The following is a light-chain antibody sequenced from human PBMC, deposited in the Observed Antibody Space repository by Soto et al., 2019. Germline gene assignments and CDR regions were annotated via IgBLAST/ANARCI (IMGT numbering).Light chain of an antibody. CDR2: GNS. J-gene: IGLJ1*01. CDR1: SSNIGAGYD. Sequence: QAVVTQPPSVSGAPGQRVTISCTGSSSNIGAGYDVHWYQQFPGTAPKLLIFGNSNRPSGVPDRFSGSSSKSGTSASLAITGLQAEDEADYYCQSYDSSLSGYVFGTGTKVTVL. CDR3: QSYDSSLSGYV. V-gene: IGLV1-40*01.